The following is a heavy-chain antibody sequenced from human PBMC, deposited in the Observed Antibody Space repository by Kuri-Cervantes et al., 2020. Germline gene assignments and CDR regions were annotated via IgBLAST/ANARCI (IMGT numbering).Heavy chain of an antibody. V-gene: IGHV3-48*02. CDR2: ISSSSSTI. CDR1: EFTLDSYG. D-gene: IGHD1-26*01. CDR3: ARVRRVVGATHDYYYALDV. J-gene: IGHJ6*02. Sequence: GESLKISCTTSEFTLDSYGMNWVRQAPGKGLEWVSYISSSSSTIYYADSVKGRFAISRDNAKNSLYLQMNSLRDEDTAVYYCARVRRVVGATHDYYYALDVWGQGTTVTVSS.